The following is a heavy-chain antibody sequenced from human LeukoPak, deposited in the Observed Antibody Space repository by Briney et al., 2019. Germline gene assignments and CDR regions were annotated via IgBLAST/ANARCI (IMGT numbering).Heavy chain of an antibody. J-gene: IGHJ6*02. CDR3: AKDSRESSGHFPYYYYYHYGLDV. Sequence: PGGSLRPSCAVSGFIFSSSAMSWVRQAPGKGLEWVSAISGGGDDTSYADSARGRFTVSRDNSKNTLYLQMNSLRAEDTAVYYCAKDSRESSGHFPYYYYYHYGLDVWGQGTTVTVSS. D-gene: IGHD3-22*01. CDR1: GFIFSSSA. V-gene: IGHV3-23*01. CDR2: ISGGGDDT.